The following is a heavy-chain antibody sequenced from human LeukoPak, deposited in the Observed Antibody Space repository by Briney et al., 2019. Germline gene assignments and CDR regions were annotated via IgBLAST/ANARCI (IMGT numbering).Heavy chain of an antibody. CDR1: GFTFRSHS. CDR3: ARDGFTGQVTAYLDY. V-gene: IGHV3-74*01. CDR2: LKGDGSEA. Sequence: PAGSLRLSCLASGFTFRSHSRHWVRQAPGEGLVWVSRLKGDGSEASYADSVNGRFTIARDSAKNTLYLQMSSLRAEDTDVYYCARDGFTGQVTAYLDYWGKGTPVTVSS. J-gene: IGHJ4*02. D-gene: IGHD2-21*02.